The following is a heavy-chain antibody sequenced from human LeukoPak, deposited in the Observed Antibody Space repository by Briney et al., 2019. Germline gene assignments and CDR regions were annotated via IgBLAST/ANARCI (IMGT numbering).Heavy chain of an antibody. Sequence: SLRLSCTASGFTFGDYAMSWVRQAPGKGLEWVGFIRSKAYGGTTEYAASVKGRFTISRDDSKSIAYLQMNSLKTEDTAVYYCTRTDFWSGYNHDWGQGTLVTVSS. CDR2: IRSKAYGGTT. CDR1: GFTFGDYA. D-gene: IGHD3-3*01. J-gene: IGHJ4*02. V-gene: IGHV3-49*04. CDR3: TRTDFWSGYNHD.